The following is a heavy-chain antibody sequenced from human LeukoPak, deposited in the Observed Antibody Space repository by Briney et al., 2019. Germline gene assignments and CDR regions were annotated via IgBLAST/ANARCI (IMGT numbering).Heavy chain of an antibody. CDR3: AVLWSATADY. CDR2: ISYDGSNK. Sequence: GGSLRLSCAASGFTFSSYAMHWVRQAPGKGLEWVAVISYDGSNKYYADSVKGRFTISRDNSKNTLYLQMNSLRAEDTAVYYCAVLWSATADYWGQGTLVTVSS. D-gene: IGHD3-10*02. V-gene: IGHV3-30*04. J-gene: IGHJ4*02. CDR1: GFTFSSYA.